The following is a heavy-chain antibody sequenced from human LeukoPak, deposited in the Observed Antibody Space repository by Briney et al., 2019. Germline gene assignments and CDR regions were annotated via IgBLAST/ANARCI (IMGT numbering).Heavy chain of an antibody. J-gene: IGHJ4*02. D-gene: IGHD1-1*01. CDR2: IFYRGST. V-gene: IGHV4-39*07. CDR3: ARDRWNDVPFDY. CDR1: GGSISTSRYQ. Sequence: SETLSLTCNVSGGSISTSRYQWGWIRQPPGKGLEWIGNIFYRGSTYYNPSLRSRVTISVDTSKNQFSLKLTSVTAADTAVYYCARDRWNDVPFDYWGQGTLVTVSS.